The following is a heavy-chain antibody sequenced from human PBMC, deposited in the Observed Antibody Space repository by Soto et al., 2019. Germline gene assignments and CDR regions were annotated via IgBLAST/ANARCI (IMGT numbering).Heavy chain of an antibody. V-gene: IGHV3-9*01. CDR1: GFTFDDYA. J-gene: IGHJ3*02. Sequence: PWGSLRLSCAASGFTFDDYAIHFFRQAPGKGLEWVSGISWNSGSIGYADSVKGRFTISRDNAKNSLYLQMNSLRAEDTALYYCAKARDPEYAFDIWGQGTMVTVSS. CDR3: AKARDPEYAFDI. CDR2: ISWNSGSI.